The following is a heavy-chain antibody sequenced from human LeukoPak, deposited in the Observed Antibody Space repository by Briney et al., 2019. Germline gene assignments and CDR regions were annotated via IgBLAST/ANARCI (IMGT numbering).Heavy chain of an antibody. CDR1: GYTFTSYG. V-gene: IGHV1-18*04. J-gene: IGHJ6*04. Sequence: ASVKLSCTASGYTFTSYGISWVRQAPGQGLEWMGWISAYNGNTNYAQKLQGRVTMTTDTSTSTAYMELRSLRSDDTAVYYCARDPEVVATYYYYGMDVWGKGTTVTVSS. D-gene: IGHD5-12*01. CDR2: ISAYNGNT. CDR3: ARDPEVVATYYYYGMDV.